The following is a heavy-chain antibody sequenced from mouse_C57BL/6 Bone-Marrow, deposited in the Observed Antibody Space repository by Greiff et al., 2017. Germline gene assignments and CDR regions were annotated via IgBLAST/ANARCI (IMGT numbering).Heavy chain of an antibody. D-gene: IGHD2-5*01. V-gene: IGHV1-5*01. CDR2: IYPGNSDT. Sequence: EVQLQQSGTVLARPGASVKMSCKTSGYTFTSYWMHWVKQRPGQGLEWIGAIYPGNSDTSYNQKFKGKAKLTAVTSASTAYMELSSLTNEDSAVYYCTRKGYYSNYEFAYWGQGTLVTVSA. CDR1: GYTFTSYW. J-gene: IGHJ3*01. CDR3: TRKGYYSNYEFAY.